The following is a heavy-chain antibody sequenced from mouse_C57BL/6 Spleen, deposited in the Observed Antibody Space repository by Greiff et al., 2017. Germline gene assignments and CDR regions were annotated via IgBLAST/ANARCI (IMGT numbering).Heavy chain of an antibody. CDR2: ITPGDGDT. J-gene: IGHJ4*01. D-gene: IGHD3-1*01. CDR1: GYAFSSSW. V-gene: IGHV1-82*01. CDR3: ARRHPYYAMVY. Sequence: VQLQQSGPELVKPGASVKISCKASGYAFSSSWMNWVKQRPGKGLEWIGRITPGDGDTNYNGKFKGKATLTADKSSSTAYMQHSSLTSEDSAVYFCARRHPYYAMVYWGQGTSVTVSS.